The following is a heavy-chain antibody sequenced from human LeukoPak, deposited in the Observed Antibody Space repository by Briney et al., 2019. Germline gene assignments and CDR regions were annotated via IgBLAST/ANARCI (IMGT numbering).Heavy chain of an antibody. D-gene: IGHD2-2*01. J-gene: IGHJ3*02. V-gene: IGHV4-61*02. CDR1: SGSISSGSYY. CDR3: ARDLMGVVPAAPRGDAFDI. Sequence: SQTLSLTCTVSSGSISSGSYYWSWIRQPAGKGPEWIGRIYTSGSTNYNPSLKSRVTISVDTSKNQFSLKLSSVTAADTAVYYCARDLMGVVPAAPRGDAFDIWGQGTMVTVSS. CDR2: IYTSGST.